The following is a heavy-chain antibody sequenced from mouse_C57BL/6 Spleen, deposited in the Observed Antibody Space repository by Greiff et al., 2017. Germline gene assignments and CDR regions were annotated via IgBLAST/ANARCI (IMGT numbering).Heavy chain of an antibody. V-gene: IGHV5-16*01. D-gene: IGHD1-1*01. J-gene: IGHJ1*03. Sequence: EVKLQESEGGLVQPGSSMKLSCTASGFTFSDYYMAWVRQVPEKGLEWVANINYDGSSTYYLDSLKSRFIISRDNAKNILYLQMSSLKSEDTATYYCARDGGYYGSSPYWYFDVWGTGTTVTVSS. CDR3: ARDGGYYGSSPYWYFDV. CDR1: GFTFSDYY. CDR2: INYDGSST.